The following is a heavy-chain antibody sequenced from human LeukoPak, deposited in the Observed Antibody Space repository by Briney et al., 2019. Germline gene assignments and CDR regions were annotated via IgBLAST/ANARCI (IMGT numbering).Heavy chain of an antibody. J-gene: IGHJ5*02. V-gene: IGHV4-39*01. CDR2: IYYSGST. Sequence: SETLSLTCTVSGGSISSSSYYWGWIRQPPGKGLEWIGSIYYSGSTYYNPSLKSRVTISVDTSKNQFSLKLSSVTAADTAVYYCASWEGQWLAYHPWGQGTLVTVSS. CDR1: GGSISSSSYY. D-gene: IGHD6-19*01. CDR3: ASWEGQWLAYHP.